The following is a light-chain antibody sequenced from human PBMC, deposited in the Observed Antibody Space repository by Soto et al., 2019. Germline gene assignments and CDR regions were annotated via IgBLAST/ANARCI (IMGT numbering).Light chain of an antibody. J-gene: IGLJ1*01. Sequence: QSVLTQPPSVSGAPGQRVTISCTGSSSNIGANYDVHWYLQVPGKAPKLLIYGNSNRPSGVPDRFSGSRSGTSGSLAITGLQAEDEADYYCQSYDSSLSDSVFGTGTKVTVL. CDR2: GNS. V-gene: IGLV1-40*01. CDR1: SSNIGANYD. CDR3: QSYDSSLSDSV.